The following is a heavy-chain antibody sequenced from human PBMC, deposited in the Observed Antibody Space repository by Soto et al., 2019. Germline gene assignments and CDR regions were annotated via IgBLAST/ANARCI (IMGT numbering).Heavy chain of an antibody. D-gene: IGHD5-18*01. CDR1: GGSISSYY. J-gene: IGHJ4*02. Sequence: SETLSLTCTVSGGSISSYYWSWIRQPPGKGLEWIGYIYYSGSTNYNPSLKSRVTISVDTSKNQFSLKLSSVTAADTAVYYCARARGYSYGPLDYWGQGTLVTVSS. CDR3: ARARGYSYGPLDY. V-gene: IGHV4-59*01. CDR2: IYYSGST.